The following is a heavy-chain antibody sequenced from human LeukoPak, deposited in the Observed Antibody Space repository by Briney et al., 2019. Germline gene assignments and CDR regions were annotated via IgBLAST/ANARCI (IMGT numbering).Heavy chain of an antibody. Sequence: SETLSLTCAVYGGSFSGYYWSWIRQPPGKGLEWIGEINHSGSTNYNPSLKSRVTISVDTSKKQFSLKLSSVTAADTAVYYCARDKSPGYYYFDYWGQGTLVTVSP. CDR1: GGSFSGYY. J-gene: IGHJ4*02. V-gene: IGHV4-34*01. CDR3: ARDKSPGYYYFDY. D-gene: IGHD2-15*01. CDR2: INHSGST.